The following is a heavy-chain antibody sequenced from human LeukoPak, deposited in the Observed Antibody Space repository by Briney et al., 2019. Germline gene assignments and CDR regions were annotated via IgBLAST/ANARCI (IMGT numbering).Heavy chain of an antibody. CDR3: ARDNEATVTTGWFDP. V-gene: IGHV4-4*07. Sequence: PSETLSLTCTVSGGSISSYYWSRIRQPAGKGLEWIGRIYTSGSTNYSPSLKSRVTMSVDTSKNQFSLKLSSVTAADTAVYYCARDNEATVTTGWFDPWGQGTLVTVSS. D-gene: IGHD4-17*01. J-gene: IGHJ5*02. CDR2: IYTSGST. CDR1: GGSISSYY.